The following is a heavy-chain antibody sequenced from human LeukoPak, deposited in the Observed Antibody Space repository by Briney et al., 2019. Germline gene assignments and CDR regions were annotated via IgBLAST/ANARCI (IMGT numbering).Heavy chain of an antibody. J-gene: IGHJ6*02. CDR3: AKAIRGNSRERCFYSLVV. Sequence: GGSLRLSCAASGFNFYSDAMTWVRQAPGKGLEWVSAISDSGRSTYFADSVKGRFTISRDNSKNTLYLQMNSLRAEDTAVYYCAKAIRGNSRERCFYSLVVCVQGTTVTVSS. D-gene: IGHD4-23*01. V-gene: IGHV3-23*01. CDR1: GFNFYSDA. CDR2: ISDSGRST.